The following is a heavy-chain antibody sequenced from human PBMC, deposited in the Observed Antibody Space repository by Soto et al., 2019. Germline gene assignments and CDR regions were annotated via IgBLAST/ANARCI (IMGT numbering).Heavy chain of an antibody. CDR2: INSDGSST. V-gene: IGHV3-74*01. J-gene: IGHJ5*02. CDR1: GFTFSSYW. CDR3: AEAAGTSAWFDP. D-gene: IGHD6-13*01. Sequence: GGSLRLSCAASGFTFSSYWMHWVRQAPGKGLVWVSRINSDGSSTSYADSVKGRFTISRDNAKNTLYLQMNSLRAEDTAVYYCAEAAGTSAWFDPWGQATLVTVSS.